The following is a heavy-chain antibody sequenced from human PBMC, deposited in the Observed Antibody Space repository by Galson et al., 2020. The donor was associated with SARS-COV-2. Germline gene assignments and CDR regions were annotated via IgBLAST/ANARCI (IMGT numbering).Heavy chain of an antibody. J-gene: IGHJ4*02. V-gene: IGHV4-59*01. Sequence: SETLSLTCTVSGGSISSYYWSWIRQPPGKGLEWIGYIYYSGSTNYNPSLKRRVTISVDTSKNQFSLKLSSVTAADTAVYYCARGDTYYYDSSGYSHVFDYWGQGTLVTVSS. CDR2: IYYSGST. CDR3: ARGDTYYYDSSGYSHVFDY. CDR1: GGSISSYY. D-gene: IGHD3-22*01.